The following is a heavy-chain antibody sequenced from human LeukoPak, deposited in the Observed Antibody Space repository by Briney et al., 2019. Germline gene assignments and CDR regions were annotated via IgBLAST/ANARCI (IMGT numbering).Heavy chain of an antibody. Sequence: EASVKVSCKASGYTFTSYDINWVRQATGQGLEWMGWMNPNSGNTGYAQKFQGRVTMTRNTSISTAYMELSSLRSEDTAVYYCARPLQRDAYSKETDDAFDIWGQGTMVTVSS. CDR3: ARPLQRDAYSKETDDAFDI. CDR2: MNPNSGNT. J-gene: IGHJ3*02. D-gene: IGHD4-11*01. CDR1: GYTFTSYD. V-gene: IGHV1-8*01.